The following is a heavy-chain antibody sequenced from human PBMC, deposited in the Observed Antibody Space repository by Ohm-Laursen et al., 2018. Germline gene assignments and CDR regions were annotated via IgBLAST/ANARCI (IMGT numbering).Heavy chain of an antibody. CDR2: ILPLLGTA. J-gene: IGHJ4*02. CDR3: ARGITMIVANIDY. D-gene: IGHD3-22*01. CDR1: GGTFSSYT. V-gene: IGHV1-69*08. Sequence: SSVKVSCKASGGTFSSYTFTWVRQAPGQGLEWMGGILPLLGTANYELKSQGRVTITADKSTSTAYMELSSLRSEDTAVYYCARGITMIVANIDYWGQGTLVTVSS.